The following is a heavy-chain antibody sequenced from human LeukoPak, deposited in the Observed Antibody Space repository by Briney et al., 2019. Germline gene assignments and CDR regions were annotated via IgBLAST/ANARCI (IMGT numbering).Heavy chain of an antibody. J-gene: IGHJ5*02. Sequence: SETLSLTCTVSGGSISSSSYYWGWIRQPPGKGLEWIGSIYYSGSTYYNPSLKSRVTMSVDTSKNQFSLKLSSVTAADTAVYYSAGDRRMGNWNRFDPWGQGTLVTVSS. CDR1: GGSISSSSYY. D-gene: IGHD1-20*01. CDR3: AGDRRMGNWNRFDP. V-gene: IGHV4-39*07. CDR2: IYYSGST.